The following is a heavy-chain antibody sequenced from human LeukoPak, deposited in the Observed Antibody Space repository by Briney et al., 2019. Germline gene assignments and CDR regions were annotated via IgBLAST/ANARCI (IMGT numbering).Heavy chain of an antibody. Sequence: SVKVPCKASGGTSSSYAISWVRQAPGQGLEWMGGIIPIFGTANYAQKFQGRVTITADESTSTAYMELSSLRSEDTAVYYCARGEVVPAAIPFDYWGQGTLVTVSS. V-gene: IGHV1-69*13. J-gene: IGHJ4*02. CDR3: ARGEVVPAAIPFDY. CDR2: IIPIFGTA. D-gene: IGHD2-2*01. CDR1: GGTSSSYA.